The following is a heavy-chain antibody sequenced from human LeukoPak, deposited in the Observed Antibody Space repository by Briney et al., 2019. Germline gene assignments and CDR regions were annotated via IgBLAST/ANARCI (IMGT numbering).Heavy chain of an antibody. V-gene: IGHV1-18*01. CDR1: GYTFTSYG. CDR2: ISAYNGNT. CDR3: SRDPLVGATRLFYFDY. D-gene: IGHD1-26*01. J-gene: IGHJ4*02. Sequence: GASVKVSCKASGYTFTSYGISWVRQAPGQGLEWVGWISAYNGNTNYAQKLQGRVTMTTDTSTSTAYMELRRLRSDDTAAYYCSRDPLVGATRLFYFDYWGQGTLVTVSS.